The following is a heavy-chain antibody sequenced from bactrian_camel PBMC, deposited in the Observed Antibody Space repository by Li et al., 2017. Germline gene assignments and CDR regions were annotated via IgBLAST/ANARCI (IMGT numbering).Heavy chain of an antibody. V-gene: IGHV3S54*01. Sequence: HVQLVESGGGSVQTGESLRLSCAGSGYRYSTATMAWFRQAPGKEREEVARLYTVGGSLEYADSVKGRFTISQDNAKNTVYLQMNSLKPEDTAMYYCAARGPSGRTTTITGARGPRSPSP. D-gene: IGHD2*01. CDR1: GYRYSTAT. CDR3: AARGPSGRTTTIT. J-gene: IGHJ4*01. CDR2: LYTVGGSL.